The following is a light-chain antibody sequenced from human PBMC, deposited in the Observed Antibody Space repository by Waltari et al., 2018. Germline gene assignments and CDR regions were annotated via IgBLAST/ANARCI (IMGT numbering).Light chain of an antibody. CDR2: DVS. V-gene: IGLV2-14*03. CDR3: SSFTATATRVA. Sequence: QSALTQPASVSGSPGQSITISCSGTRSDIGAYNYVSWYQQYPGKAPKVIIYDVSLRPSGVSNRFSGSKSGNTASLTISGLQAEDEAHYYCSSFTATATRVAFGGGTKVTIL. J-gene: IGLJ2*01. CDR1: RSDIGAYNY.